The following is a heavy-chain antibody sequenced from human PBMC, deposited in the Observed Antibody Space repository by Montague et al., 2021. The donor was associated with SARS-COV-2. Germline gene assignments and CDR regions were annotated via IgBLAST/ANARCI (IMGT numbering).Heavy chain of an antibody. Sequence: PALVKPTQTLTLTCTFSGFSLSTSGVGVGWIRQPPGKALVWLALIYWDDDKRYSPSLKSRLTITKDTSKNQVVLTMTNMDPVDTATYYCAHSRYYYYDSSGYRVYYFDYWGQGTLVTVSS. CDR1: GFSLSTSGVG. D-gene: IGHD3-22*01. J-gene: IGHJ4*02. CDR2: IYWDDDK. V-gene: IGHV2-5*02. CDR3: AHSRYYYYDSSGYRVYYFDY.